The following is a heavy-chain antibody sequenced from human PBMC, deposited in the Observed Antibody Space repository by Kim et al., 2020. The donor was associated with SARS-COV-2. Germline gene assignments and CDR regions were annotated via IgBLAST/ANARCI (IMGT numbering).Heavy chain of an antibody. J-gene: IGHJ3*02. CDR3: AYDLGDGYNSDAFYI. Sequence: GGSLRLSCAASGFTFSSYAMSWVRQAPGKGLEWVSAISFSGGSTYYADSVKGRFTISRDNSKNTLYLQMNSLRAEDTAVYYCAYDLGDGYNSDAFYIWGPGTMVTVSS. D-gene: IGHD5-12*01. CDR2: ISFSGGST. CDR1: GFTFSSYA. V-gene: IGHV3-23*01.